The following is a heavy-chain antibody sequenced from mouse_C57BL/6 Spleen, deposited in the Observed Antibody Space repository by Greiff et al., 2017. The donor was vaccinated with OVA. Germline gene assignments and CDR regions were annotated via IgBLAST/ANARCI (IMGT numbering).Heavy chain of an antibody. CDR2: IYPGDGDT. D-gene: IGHD2-4*01. CDR3: ARVDYDDY. V-gene: IGHV1-82*01. Sequence: QVQLQQSGPELVKPGASVKISCKASGYAFSSSWMNWVKQRPGKGLEWIGRIYPGDGDTNYNGKFKGKATLTADKSSITAYMQLSSLTSEDSAVYFCARVDYDDYWGQGTTLTVSS. CDR1: GYAFSSSW. J-gene: IGHJ2*01.